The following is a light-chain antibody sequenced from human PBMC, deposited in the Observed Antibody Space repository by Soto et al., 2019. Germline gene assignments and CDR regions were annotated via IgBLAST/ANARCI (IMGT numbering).Light chain of an antibody. Sequence: EIVLTQSPGTLSLSPGERATLSCRASQSISSTYLAWYRQKSGQAPRLLIYAASSRATGIPDRFSGSGSGTDFTLTISRLETEDFAVYYCQQYFDSSWTFGQGTKVDIK. V-gene: IGKV3-20*01. CDR1: QSISSTY. CDR2: AAS. CDR3: QQYFDSSWT. J-gene: IGKJ1*01.